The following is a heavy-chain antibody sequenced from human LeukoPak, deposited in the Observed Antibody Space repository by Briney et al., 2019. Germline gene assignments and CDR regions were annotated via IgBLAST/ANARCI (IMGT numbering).Heavy chain of an antibody. Sequence: SETLSLTCAVSGGSISSSNWWGWVRQPPGKGLEWIGEIYHSGSTNYNPTLRSRVTISVDKSKNQFSLKLSSVTAADTAVYYCARDMKYYYDSSGYLLDFWGQGTLVTVS. V-gene: IGHV4-4*02. CDR2: IYHSGST. D-gene: IGHD3-22*01. J-gene: IGHJ4*02. CDR1: GGSISSSNW. CDR3: ARDMKYYYDSSGYLLDF.